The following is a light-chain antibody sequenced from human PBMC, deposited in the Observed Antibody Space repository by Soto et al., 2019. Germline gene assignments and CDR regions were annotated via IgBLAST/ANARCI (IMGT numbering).Light chain of an antibody. CDR3: QRPGV. CDR2: AAS. J-gene: IGKJ3*01. CDR1: QGISSY. V-gene: IGKV1-9*01. Sequence: DIQLTQSPSFLSASVGDRVTITCRASQGISSYLAWYQQKPGKAPKLLIYAASTLQSGVPSRFSGSGSGTEFTLTISSLQPEDFATYHCQRPGVFGPGTKVPIK.